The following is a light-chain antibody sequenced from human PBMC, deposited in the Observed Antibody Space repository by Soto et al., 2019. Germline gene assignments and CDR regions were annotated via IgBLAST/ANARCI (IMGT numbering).Light chain of an antibody. CDR1: QSVSSN. CDR3: QQYGSSGT. Sequence: EIVMTQSPATLSVSPGERATLSCRASQSVSSNLAWYQQKPGQAPRLLIYGASNRATGIPDKFSGSGSGTDFTLNISRLEPEDFAVYYCQQYGSSGTFGQGTRWIS. J-gene: IGKJ1*01. V-gene: IGKV3-20*01. CDR2: GAS.